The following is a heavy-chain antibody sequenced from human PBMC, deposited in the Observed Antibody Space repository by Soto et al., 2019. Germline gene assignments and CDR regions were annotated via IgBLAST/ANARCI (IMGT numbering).Heavy chain of an antibody. CDR3: ARDRPGYCSGGSCYPTPFDY. V-gene: IGHV1-69*13. CDR2: IIPIFGTA. D-gene: IGHD2-15*01. CDR1: GGTFSSYA. J-gene: IGHJ4*02. Sequence: SVKVSCKASGGTFSSYAISWLRQAPGQGLEWMGGIIPIFGTANYAQKFQGRVTITADESTSTAYMELSSLRSEDTAVYYCARDRPGYCSGGSCYPTPFDYWGQGTLVTVSS.